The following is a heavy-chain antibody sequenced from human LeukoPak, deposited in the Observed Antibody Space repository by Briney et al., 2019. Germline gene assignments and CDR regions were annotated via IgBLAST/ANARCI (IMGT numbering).Heavy chain of an antibody. J-gene: IGHJ4*02. Sequence: GGSLRLSCAASEFTFSSYFMIWVRQAPGKGLEWVSYISGSDNTIHYADSVKGRFTISRDNAKNSLHLQMNSLRDEDTAVYFCARGTWLGATYHFDSWGPGTLVTVSS. CDR2: ISGSDNTI. D-gene: IGHD3-22*01. V-gene: IGHV3-48*02. CDR3: ARGTWLGATYHFDS. CDR1: EFTFSSYF.